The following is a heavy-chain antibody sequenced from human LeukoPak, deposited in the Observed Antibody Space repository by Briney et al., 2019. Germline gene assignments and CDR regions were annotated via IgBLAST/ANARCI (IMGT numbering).Heavy chain of an antibody. Sequence: SETLSLTCTVSGGSISSSSYYWGWIRQPPGKGLEWIGSIYYSGSTYYNPSLRSRVTISVDTSKNQFSLKLSSVTAADTAVYYCARTRYYYNSRSYGAPYYFDYWGQGTLVTVSS. V-gene: IGHV4-39*01. J-gene: IGHJ4*02. CDR2: IYYSGST. CDR1: GGSISSSSYY. D-gene: IGHD3-10*01. CDR3: ARTRYYYNSRSYGAPYYFDY.